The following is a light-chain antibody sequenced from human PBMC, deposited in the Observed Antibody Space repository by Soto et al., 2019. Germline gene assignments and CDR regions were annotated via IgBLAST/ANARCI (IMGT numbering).Light chain of an antibody. CDR2: GNI. Sequence: QSVLTQPPSVSGAPGQRVTISCTGSSSKIGAGYDVHWYLQLPGTAPKLLIYGNINRPSGVPDRFSGSKSGTSASLAITGLQAEDEADYYCQSYDSSLSGVVFGGGTKLTVL. CDR3: QSYDSSLSGVV. V-gene: IGLV1-40*01. J-gene: IGLJ2*01. CDR1: SSKIGAGYD.